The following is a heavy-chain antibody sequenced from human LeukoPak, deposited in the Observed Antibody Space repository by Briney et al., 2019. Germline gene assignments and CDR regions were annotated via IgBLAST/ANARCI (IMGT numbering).Heavy chain of an antibody. CDR1: GFTFSLYW. D-gene: IGHD5-18*01. Sequence: GGSLILSCAASGFTFSLYWMQWVRQGPGKGLVWVSRIISDGSSTTYADSVKGRFTISRDNARNTLDLQMDSLRVEDMAVYYCARDKGYSFDYWGQGTVVTVSS. CDR3: ARDKGYSFDY. V-gene: IGHV3-74*01. J-gene: IGHJ4*02. CDR2: IISDGSST.